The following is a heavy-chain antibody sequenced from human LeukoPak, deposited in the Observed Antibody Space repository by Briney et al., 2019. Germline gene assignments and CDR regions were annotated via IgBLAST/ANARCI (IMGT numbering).Heavy chain of an antibody. J-gene: IGHJ4*02. CDR1: GFTFGNYW. CDR3: ASLGDPFDS. Sequence: PGGSLRLSCAASGFTFGNYWMSWVRQAPGKGLEWVANIKQDGSAKYYVDSVKGRFTISRDNAKNSLYLQMNSLRAEDTAVYYCASLGDPFDSWGQGTLVTVSS. V-gene: IGHV3-7*01. D-gene: IGHD2-21*02. CDR2: IKQDGSAK.